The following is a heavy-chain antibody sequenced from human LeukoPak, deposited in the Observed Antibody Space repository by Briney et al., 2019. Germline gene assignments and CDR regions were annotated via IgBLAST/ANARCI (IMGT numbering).Heavy chain of an antibody. V-gene: IGHV3-53*01. Sequence: GGSLRLSCAASGFTVSNNYMSWVRQAPGKGLEWVSVIYSGGSTYYADSVKGRFTISRDNSKNTVYVQMNSLRAEDTAVYYCARGYNYDWHYFDYWGQGTLVTVSS. CDR3: ARGYNYDWHYFDY. D-gene: IGHD5-18*01. J-gene: IGHJ4*02. CDR1: GFTVSNNY. CDR2: IYSGGST.